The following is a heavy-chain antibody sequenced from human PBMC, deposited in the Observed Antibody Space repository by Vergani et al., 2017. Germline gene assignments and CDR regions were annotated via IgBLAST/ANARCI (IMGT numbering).Heavy chain of an antibody. CDR1: GFSFNSYW. CDR3: ARARCIETCYMSNWLDS. V-gene: IGHV3-74*03. Sequence: DVHLAESGGGFLQPGGSLRLSCSASGFSFNSYWMHWVRQVPGKGLLWVSRIKSDGSITAYADSVKGRFTISRDNAQNTLYLQMNSLRVEDTGVYYCARARCIETCYMSNWLDSWGQGTLVTVSS. D-gene: IGHD3-9*01. J-gene: IGHJ5*01. CDR2: IKSDGSIT.